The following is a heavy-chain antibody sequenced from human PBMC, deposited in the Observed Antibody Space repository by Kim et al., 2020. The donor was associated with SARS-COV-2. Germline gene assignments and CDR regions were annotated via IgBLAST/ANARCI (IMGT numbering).Heavy chain of an antibody. CDR2: IYYSGST. CDR1: GGSISSSSYY. Sequence: SETLSLTCTVSGGSISSSSYYWGWIRQPPGKGLEWIGSIYYSGSTYYNPSLKSRVTISVDTSKNQFSLKLSSVTAADTAVYYCARHLRYNLDKMYNWFDPWGQGTLVTVSS. D-gene: IGHD1-1*01. V-gene: IGHV4-39*01. CDR3: ARHLRYNLDKMYNWFDP. J-gene: IGHJ5*02.